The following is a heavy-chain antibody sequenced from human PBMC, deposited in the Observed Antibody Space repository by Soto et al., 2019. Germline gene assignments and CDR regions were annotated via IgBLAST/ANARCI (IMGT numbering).Heavy chain of an antibody. CDR1: GGSISSSSYY. Sequence: KTSETLSLTCTVSGGSISSSSYYWGWIRQPPGKGLEWIGSIYYSGSTYYNPSLKSRVTISVDTSKNQFSLKLSSVTAADTAVYYCARHPGIIAVGPFDYWGQGTLVTVSS. CDR2: IYYSGST. J-gene: IGHJ4*02. V-gene: IGHV4-39*01. D-gene: IGHD6-19*01. CDR3: ARHPGIIAVGPFDY.